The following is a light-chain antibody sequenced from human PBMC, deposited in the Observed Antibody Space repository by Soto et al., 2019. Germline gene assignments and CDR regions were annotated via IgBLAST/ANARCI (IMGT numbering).Light chain of an antibody. V-gene: IGKV3-20*01. CDR1: QSVSSSY. J-gene: IGKJ5*01. Sequence: LTHGPGSLALIPGEKATPSFMEIQSVSSSYLAWYQQKPGQAPRLLNYGASSRATGIPDRFSGSGSGTDFTLTISRLEPEDFAVYYCQQYGSSPPITFGQGTRLEI. CDR3: QQYGSSPPIT. CDR2: GAS.